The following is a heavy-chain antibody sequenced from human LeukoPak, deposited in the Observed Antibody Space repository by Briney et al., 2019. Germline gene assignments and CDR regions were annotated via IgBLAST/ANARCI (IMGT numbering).Heavy chain of an antibody. CDR1: AFTFSDYY. D-gene: IGHD3/OR15-3a*01. J-gene: IGHJ4*02. V-gene: IGHV3-11*06. CDR2: ISSSSSYT. Sequence: GGSLRLSCAASAFTFSDYYMSWIRQAPGKGLEWVSYISSSSSYTNYADSVKGRFTISRDNSKNSLYLQLNTLRDEDTAVYYCARDKDWSFDYWGRGTLVTVSS. CDR3: ARDKDWSFDY.